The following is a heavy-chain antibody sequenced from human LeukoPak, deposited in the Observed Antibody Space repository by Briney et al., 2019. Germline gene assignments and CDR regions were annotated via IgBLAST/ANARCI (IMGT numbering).Heavy chain of an antibody. CDR3: ARVSSSSWYGGLWFDP. CDR2: IYTSGST. CDR1: GGSISSYY. D-gene: IGHD6-13*01. Sequence: SETLSLTCTVSGGSISSYYWSWIRQPAGKGLEWIGRIYTSGSTNYNPSLKSRVTMSVDTSKNQFSLKLSSVTAADTAVYYCARVSSSSWYGGLWFDPWGQGTLVTVSS. J-gene: IGHJ5*02. V-gene: IGHV4-4*07.